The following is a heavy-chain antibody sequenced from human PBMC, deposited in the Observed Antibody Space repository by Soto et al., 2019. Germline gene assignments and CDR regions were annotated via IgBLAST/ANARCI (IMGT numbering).Heavy chain of an antibody. CDR2: ISYDGSNK. D-gene: IGHD6-19*01. CDR3: AKAQYSSGWHGAFDI. CDR1: GFTFSSYG. J-gene: IGHJ3*02. V-gene: IGHV3-30*18. Sequence: QVQLVESGGGVVQPGRSLRLSCAASGFTFSSYGLHWVRQAPGKGLESVAVISYDGSNKYYADSVKGRFTISRDNSKTTLYLQMNSLRAEDTAVYYCAKAQYSSGWHGAFDIWGQGTMVTVSS.